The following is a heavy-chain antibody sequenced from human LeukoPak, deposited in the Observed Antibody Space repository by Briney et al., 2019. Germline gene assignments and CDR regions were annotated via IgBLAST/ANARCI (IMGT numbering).Heavy chain of an antibody. V-gene: IGHV3-7*03. Sequence: PGGSLRLSCAASGFTFNSYWMSWVRQAPGKGLEWVANIKQDGSEKYYVDSVKGRFTISRDNAKNSLYLQMNSLRAEDTAVYYCAGGPITFFGVVPGMDVWGQGTTVTVSS. CDR1: GFTFNSYW. CDR2: IKQDGSEK. J-gene: IGHJ6*02. D-gene: IGHD3-3*01. CDR3: AGGPITFFGVVPGMDV.